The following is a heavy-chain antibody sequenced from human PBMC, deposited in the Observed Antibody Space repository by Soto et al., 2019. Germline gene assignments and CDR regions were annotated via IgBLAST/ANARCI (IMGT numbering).Heavy chain of an antibody. CDR2: ISYDGSNK. CDR1: GFTFSSYG. Sequence: PGGSLRLSCAASGFTFSSYGMHWVRQAPGKGLEWVAVISYDGSNKYYADSVKGRFTISRDNSKNTLYLQMNSLRAEDTAVYYCAKALGKSSSWYFTKDYYYYGMDVWGQGTTVTVSS. J-gene: IGHJ6*02. V-gene: IGHV3-30*18. D-gene: IGHD6-13*01. CDR3: AKALGKSSSWYFTKDYYYYGMDV.